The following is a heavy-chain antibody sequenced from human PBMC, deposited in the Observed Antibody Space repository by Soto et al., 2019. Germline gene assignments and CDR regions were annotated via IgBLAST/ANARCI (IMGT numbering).Heavy chain of an antibody. CDR2: INNDGSNT. D-gene: IGHD4-17*01. Sequence: EVQLVESGGGLVQPGGSLRLSCAASGFTFSTYWMHWVRQPPGKGLVWVSRINNDGSNTAYADSVKGRFTISRDNAQRTLYLQMNSMRAEDTAVYYRAREPRIGPTDSGVDVWGQGTTVSVSS. CDR3: AREPRIGPTDSGVDV. J-gene: IGHJ6*02. V-gene: IGHV3-74*01. CDR1: GFTFSTYW.